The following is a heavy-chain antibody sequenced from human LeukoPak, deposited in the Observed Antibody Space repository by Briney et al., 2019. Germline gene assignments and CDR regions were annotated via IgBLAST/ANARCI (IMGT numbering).Heavy chain of an antibody. J-gene: IGHJ3*02. CDR3: AKGKGYDSSGYYWADAFDI. CDR2: ISSSSSYI. Sequence: GGSLRLSCAASGFTFSSYSMNWVRQAPGKGLEWVSSISSSSSYIYYADSVKGRFTISRDNAKNSLYLQMNSLRAEDTALYYCAKGKGYDSSGYYWADAFDIWGQGTMVTVSS. V-gene: IGHV3-21*04. CDR1: GFTFSSYS. D-gene: IGHD3-22*01.